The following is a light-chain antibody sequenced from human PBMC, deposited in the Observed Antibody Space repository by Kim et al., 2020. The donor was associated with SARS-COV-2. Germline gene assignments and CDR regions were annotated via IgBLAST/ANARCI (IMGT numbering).Light chain of an antibody. CDR1: SSDVGGYNY. CDR3: SSYTSSSSLRGV. V-gene: IGLV2-14*03. J-gene: IGLJ2*01. Sequence: SITISCTGTSSDVGGYNYVSWYQQHPGKAPKLMIYDVSNRPSGISNRFSGSKSGNTASLTISGLQAEDEADYYCSSYTSSSSLRGVFGGGTKLTVL. CDR2: DVS.